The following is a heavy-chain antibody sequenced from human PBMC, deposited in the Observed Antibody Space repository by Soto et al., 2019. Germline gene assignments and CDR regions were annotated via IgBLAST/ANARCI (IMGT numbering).Heavy chain of an antibody. CDR2: ATYSGVT. CDR1: GGSITTNNYV. J-gene: IGHJ4*02. Sequence: QLQLQESGPGLVKPSETLSLTCPVSGGSITTNNYVWGWIRQPPGKGLEWIGSATYSGVTYYHSSLKSRVTLSVDTSKNQFSLRLTSVTAADTAVYYCAKVLVGATSHSDFDSWGQGTLGTVSS. V-gene: IGHV4-39*01. D-gene: IGHD2-15*01. CDR3: AKVLVGATSHSDFDS.